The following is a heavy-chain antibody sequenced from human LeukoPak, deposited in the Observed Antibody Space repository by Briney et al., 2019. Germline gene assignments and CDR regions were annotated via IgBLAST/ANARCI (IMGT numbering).Heavy chain of an antibody. CDR2: ISAYNGNT. V-gene: IGHV1-18*01. D-gene: IGHD2-2*02. CDR3: ARDGAVPAAIGEFDY. J-gene: IGHJ4*02. Sequence: ASVKVSCKASGYTFTSYGISGVRQAPGQGLEWMGWISAYNGNTKYAQKLQGRVTMTTDTSTSTAYMELRSLRSDDTAVYYCARDGAVPAAIGEFDYWGQGTLVTVS. CDR1: GYTFTSYG.